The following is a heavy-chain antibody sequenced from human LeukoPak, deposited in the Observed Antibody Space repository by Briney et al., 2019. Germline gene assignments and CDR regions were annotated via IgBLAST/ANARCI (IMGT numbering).Heavy chain of an antibody. CDR2: IYTSGST. V-gene: IGHV4-4*07. J-gene: IGHJ6*03. CDR3: ARESEYYSSSWYSAYYYYYMDV. Sequence: SETLSLTCTVSGGSISSYYWSWIRQPAGKGLEWIGRIYTSGSTNYNPSLKSRVTMSVDTSKNQFSLKLSSVTAADTAVYYCARESEYYSSSWYSAYYYYYMDVWGKGTTVTVSS. CDR1: GGSISSYY. D-gene: IGHD6-13*01.